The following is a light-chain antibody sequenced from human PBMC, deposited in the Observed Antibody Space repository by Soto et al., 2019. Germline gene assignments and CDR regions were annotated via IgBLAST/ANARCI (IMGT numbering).Light chain of an antibody. V-gene: IGKV3D-15*01. CDR2: DAS. CDR3: QQYNNWPTIA. CDR1: QSVRSN. Sequence: SPATLFVSAGERATLSCRARQSVRSNIAWYQQKPGQAPRLLIYDASTRATGIPARFSGSGSGTEFTLTISSLQSEDFGVYYGQQYNNWPTIAFGQATRLEIK. J-gene: IGKJ5*01.